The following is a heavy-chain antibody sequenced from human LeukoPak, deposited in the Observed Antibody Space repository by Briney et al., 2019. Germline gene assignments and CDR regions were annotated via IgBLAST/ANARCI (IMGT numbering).Heavy chain of an antibody. J-gene: IGHJ4*02. CDR2: IKWNGGST. V-gene: IGHV3-20*04. Sequence: LGGSLRLPCAASGFTFDDYGMSWVRQAPGKGLEWVSGIKWNGGSTGYADSVKGRFTISRDNAKNSLYLQMNSLRAEDTALYYCARDHDIAVAGLFDYWGQGTLVTVSS. CDR1: GFTFDDYG. D-gene: IGHD6-19*01. CDR3: ARDHDIAVAGLFDY.